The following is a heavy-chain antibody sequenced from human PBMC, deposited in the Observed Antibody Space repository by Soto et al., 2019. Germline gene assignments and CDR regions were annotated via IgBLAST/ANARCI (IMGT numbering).Heavy chain of an antibody. CDR2: IKSKTDGGTT. CDR3: TTDFEWELHFDY. Sequence: EVQLVESGGGLVKPGGSLRLSCAASGFTFSNAWMSWVRQAPGKGLEWVGRIKSKTDGGTTDYAAPVKGRFTISRDDSKNTLYLQMNSLKTEDTAVYYCTTDFEWELHFDYWGQGTLVTVSS. CDR1: GFTFSNAW. D-gene: IGHD1-26*01. V-gene: IGHV3-15*01. J-gene: IGHJ4*02.